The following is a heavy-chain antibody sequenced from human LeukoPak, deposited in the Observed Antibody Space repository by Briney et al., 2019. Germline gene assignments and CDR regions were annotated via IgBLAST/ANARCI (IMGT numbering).Heavy chain of an antibody. Sequence: PGGSLRLSCAASGFTFSSYAMSWVRQAPGKGLEWVSSISSSSSYIYYADSVKGRFTISRDNAKNSLYLQMNSLRAEDTAVYYCASTAEYSSGWCPDFDDWGQGTLVTVSS. D-gene: IGHD6-19*01. CDR2: ISSSSSYI. J-gene: IGHJ4*02. CDR3: ASTAEYSSGWCPDFDD. V-gene: IGHV3-21*01. CDR1: GFTFSSYA.